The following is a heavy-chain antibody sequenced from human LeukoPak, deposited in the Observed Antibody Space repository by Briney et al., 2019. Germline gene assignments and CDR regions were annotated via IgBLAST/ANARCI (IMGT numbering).Heavy chain of an antibody. D-gene: IGHD3-10*01. CDR1: GGTFSSYA. CDR3: ARSPPSGSGFGY. CDR2: IIPIFGTA. Sequence: ASVKVSCKASGGTFSSYAISWVRQAPGQGLEWMGGIIPIFGTANYAQKFQGRVTITADKSTSTAYMELSSLRSEDTAVYYCARSPPSGSGFGYWGQGTLVTVSS. J-gene: IGHJ4*02. V-gene: IGHV1-69*06.